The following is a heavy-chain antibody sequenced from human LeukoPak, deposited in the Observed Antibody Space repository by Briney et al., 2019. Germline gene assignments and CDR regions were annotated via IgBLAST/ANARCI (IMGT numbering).Heavy chain of an antibody. D-gene: IGHD6-19*01. V-gene: IGHV3-11*01. J-gene: IGHJ4*02. Sequence: GGSLRLSCAASGFTFSDYYMSWIRQAPGKGLEWVSYMSSSGSTIYYAGSVKSRFTISRDNAKNSLHLQMNSLRAEDTALYYCAKGYSSGWFDYWGQGTLVTVSS. CDR3: AKGYSSGWFDY. CDR2: MSSSGSTI. CDR1: GFTFSDYY.